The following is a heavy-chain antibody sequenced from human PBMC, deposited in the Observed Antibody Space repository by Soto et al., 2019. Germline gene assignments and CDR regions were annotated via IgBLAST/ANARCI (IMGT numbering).Heavy chain of an antibody. V-gene: IGHV3-23*01. Sequence: GGSLRLSCAASGFTFSSYAMSWVRQAPGKGLEWVSAISGSGGSTYYADSVKGRFTISRDNSKNTLYLQMNSLRAEDTAVYYCATTPYYYYYYYMDVWGKGTTVTVSS. CDR2: ISGSGGST. D-gene: IGHD4-4*01. CDR1: GFTFSSYA. CDR3: ATTPYYYYYYYMDV. J-gene: IGHJ6*03.